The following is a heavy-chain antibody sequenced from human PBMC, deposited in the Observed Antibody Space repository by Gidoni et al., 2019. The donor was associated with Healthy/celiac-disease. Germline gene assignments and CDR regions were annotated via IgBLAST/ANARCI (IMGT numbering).Heavy chain of an antibody. CDR2: IYSGGST. J-gene: IGHJ3*02. V-gene: IGHV3-53*01. CDR1: GFTVSSNY. Sequence: EVQLVASGGGLIQPGGSLRLSCAASGFTVSSNYISWFRQAPGKGLEWVSVIYSGGSTYYADSVKGRFTIYRDNSKNTLYLQMNSLRAEDTAVYYCARDFLTHDYSNYRRDSWLGAGDIWGQGTMVTVSS. D-gene: IGHD4-4*01. CDR3: ARDFLTHDYSNYRRDSWLGAGDI.